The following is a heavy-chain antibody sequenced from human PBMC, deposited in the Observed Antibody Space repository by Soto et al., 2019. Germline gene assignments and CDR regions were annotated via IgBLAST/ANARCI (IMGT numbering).Heavy chain of an antibody. V-gene: IGHV1-18*01. J-gene: IGHJ5*02. CDR1: GYTFTSYG. CDR2: ISAYNGNT. CDR3: AREVAEWLANNWFDP. Sequence: QVPLVQSGAEVKKPGASVKVSCKASGYTFTSYGISWVRQAPGQGLEWMGWISAYNGNTNYAQKLQGRVTMTTDTSTSTAYMELRSLRSDDSAVYYCAREVAEWLANNWFDPWGQGTLVTVSS. D-gene: IGHD6-19*01.